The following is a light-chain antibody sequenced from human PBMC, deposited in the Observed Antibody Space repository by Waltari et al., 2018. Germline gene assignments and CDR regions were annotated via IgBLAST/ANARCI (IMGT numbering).Light chain of an antibody. J-gene: IGKJ1*01. V-gene: IGKV1-5*03. Sequence: DIKMTLSTSTLSAYVGDRVSITCRASQSISSWLAWYQQKPGKAPKLLIDKASSLESGVPSRFSGSGSGTEFTLTISSLQPDGFATYYCQQYNSYSMTFGQGTKVEIK. CDR1: QSISSW. CDR3: QQYNSYSMT. CDR2: KAS.